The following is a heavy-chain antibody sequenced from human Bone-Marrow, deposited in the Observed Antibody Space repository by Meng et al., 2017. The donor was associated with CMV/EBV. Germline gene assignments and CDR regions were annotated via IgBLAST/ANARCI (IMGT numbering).Heavy chain of an antibody. CDR2: IYHSGST. V-gene: IGHV4-38-2*02. CDR1: GYPISSGYY. CDR3: ARMRALRWSTRGYFDY. J-gene: IGHJ4*02. Sequence: SETLSLTCTVSGYPISSGYYWGWIRQPPGKGLEWIGSIYHSGSTYYNPSLKSRVTISVDTSKNQFSLKLSSVTAADTAVYYCARMRALRWSTRGYFDYWGQGTLVTVSS. D-gene: IGHD4-23*01.